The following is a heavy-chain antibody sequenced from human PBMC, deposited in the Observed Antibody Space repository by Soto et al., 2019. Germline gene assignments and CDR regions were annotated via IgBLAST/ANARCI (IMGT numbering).Heavy chain of an antibody. Sequence: SETLSLTCTVSGGSVSSGSYYWSWIRQPPGKGLEWIGYIYYSGSTNYNPSLKSRVTISVDTSKNQFSLKLSSVTAADTAVYYCARTLAVADPRTFDYWGQGTLVTVSS. J-gene: IGHJ4*02. D-gene: IGHD6-19*01. V-gene: IGHV4-61*01. CDR1: GGSVSSGSYY. CDR3: ARTLAVADPRTFDY. CDR2: IYYSGST.